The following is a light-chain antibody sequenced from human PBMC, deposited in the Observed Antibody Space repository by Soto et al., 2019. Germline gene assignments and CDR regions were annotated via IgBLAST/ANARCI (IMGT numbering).Light chain of an antibody. V-gene: IGKV3-15*01. Sequence: EIIMTQSPATLSVSPGERATPPCRASQSVSNNLAWYQQKPGQAPRLLIYGASTRANDIPARFSGSGSGTEFTLTIRSLQSEDIAVYYCQHYDNWPPWTFGQGTKVDI. CDR3: QHYDNWPPWT. J-gene: IGKJ1*01. CDR2: GAS. CDR1: QSVSNN.